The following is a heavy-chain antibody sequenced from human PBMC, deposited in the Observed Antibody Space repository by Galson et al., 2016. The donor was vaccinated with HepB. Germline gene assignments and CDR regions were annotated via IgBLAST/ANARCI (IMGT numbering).Heavy chain of an antibody. D-gene: IGHD3-3*01. CDR1: GFTFNNYG. J-gene: IGHJ4*02. CDR2: IWYEGSRK. Sequence: SLRLSCAASGFTFNNYGMHWVRQAPGKGLEWVAAIWYEGSRKYYADSVKGRFSISRDTFSNTLYLQMNSLRAEDTAVHYCARSHTALAIFAYSIGDFWGQGTLVTVSS. CDR3: ARSHTALAIFAYSIGDF. V-gene: IGHV3-33*01.